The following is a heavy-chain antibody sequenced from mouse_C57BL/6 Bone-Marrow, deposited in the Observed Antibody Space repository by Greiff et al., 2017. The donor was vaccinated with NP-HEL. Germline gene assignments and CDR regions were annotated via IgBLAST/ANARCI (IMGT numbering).Heavy chain of an antibody. D-gene: IGHD1-1*01. V-gene: IGHV5-17*01. CDR3: AGCYGSSPDFDY. CDR2: ISSGSSTL. J-gene: IGHJ2*01. CDR1: GFTFSDYG. Sequence: EVQRVESGGGLVKPGGSLKLSCAASGFTFSDYGMHWVRQAPEKGLEWVAYISSGSSTLYYADTVKGRFTISRDNAKNTLFLQMTSLRSEDTAMYYCAGCYGSSPDFDYGGQGTTLTVSS.